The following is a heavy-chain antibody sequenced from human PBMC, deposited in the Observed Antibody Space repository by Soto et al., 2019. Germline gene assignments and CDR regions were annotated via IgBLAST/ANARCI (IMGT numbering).Heavy chain of an antibody. CDR1: GFPFDSYG. V-gene: IGHV3-33*01. Sequence: QVQLVESGGGVVQPGRSLRLSCVASGFPFDSYGIHWVRRAPGKGLEWVATIGFAGNNKYYADSVKGRFTLTRDNSKNTVYMLISSLKADDTAMYYCARAHGTGWHYFDYWGPGTLVTVSS. D-gene: IGHD6-19*01. J-gene: IGHJ4*02. CDR3: ARAHGTGWHYFDY. CDR2: IGFAGNNK.